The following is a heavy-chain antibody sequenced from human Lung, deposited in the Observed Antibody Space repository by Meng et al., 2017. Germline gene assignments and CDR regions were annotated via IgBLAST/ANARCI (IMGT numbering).Heavy chain of an antibody. CDR1: GGSISSGNW. CDR3: ARRGLWLDPQNFDY. D-gene: IGHD6-19*01. V-gene: IGHV4-4*02. Sequence: VQLQESGPGWVTPSGTRALTSAVPGGSISSGNWWGWVRQPPGKGLEWIGEIYHSGSTNYNPSLKSRVTISVDKSKNQFSLKLSSVTAADTAVYYCARRGLWLDPQNFDYWGQGTLVTVSS. J-gene: IGHJ4*02. CDR2: IYHSGST.